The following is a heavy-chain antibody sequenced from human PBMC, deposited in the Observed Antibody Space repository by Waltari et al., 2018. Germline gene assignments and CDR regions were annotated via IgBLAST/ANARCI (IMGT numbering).Heavy chain of an antibody. J-gene: IGHJ2*01. CDR2: ISGSGDST. Sequence: EVQLLESGGGLVQPGGSLRLSCAASGFTFSNYAMSWVRQAPGKGLEWGSTISGSGDSTYYADSVKGRFTIARDNSKNTLYLRMTSLRAEDTAFYYCAKDPDYGDYVGYWYFNLWGRGTLVTLAS. D-gene: IGHD4-17*01. CDR1: GFTFSNYA. V-gene: IGHV3-23*01. CDR3: AKDPDYGDYVGYWYFNL.